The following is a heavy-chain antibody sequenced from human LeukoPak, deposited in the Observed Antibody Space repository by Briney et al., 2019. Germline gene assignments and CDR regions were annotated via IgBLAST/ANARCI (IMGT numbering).Heavy chain of an antibody. CDR2: IYYSGST. D-gene: IGHD5-18*01. CDR1: GGSISSYY. CDR3: ARDICGYNYGCFDS. Sequence: SETLSLTCAVSGGSISSYYWSWIRQPPGNGLEWIGYIYYSGSTSYNPSLKSRVTISVDTSKNQFSLNLRSVTAADTAVYYCARDICGYNYGCFDSWGQGTLVTVSS. J-gene: IGHJ4*02. V-gene: IGHV4-59*12.